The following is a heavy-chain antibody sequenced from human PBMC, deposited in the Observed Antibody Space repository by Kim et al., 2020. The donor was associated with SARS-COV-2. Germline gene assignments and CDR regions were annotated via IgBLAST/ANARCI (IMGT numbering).Heavy chain of an antibody. V-gene: IGHV3-7*03. Sequence: GGSLRLSCAASGFTFSSYWMNWVRQAPGKGLEWVANIKQDGSEKYYVDSVKSRFTISRDNAKNSLYLQMNSLRAEDTAVYYCARDFTVTTHYYYGMDVWGQGTTVTVSS. J-gene: IGHJ6*02. D-gene: IGHD4-17*01. CDR3: ARDFTVTTHYYYGMDV. CDR2: IKQDGSEK. CDR1: GFTFSSYW.